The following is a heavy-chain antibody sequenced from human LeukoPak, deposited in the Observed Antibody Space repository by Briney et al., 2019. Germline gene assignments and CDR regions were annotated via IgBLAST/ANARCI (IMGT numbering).Heavy chain of an antibody. Sequence: GGSLRLSCAASGLTFSSSYMSWVRQAPGKGREWFSIIYNDGSTYYADSMQGRFTSSRDNSKNPLYLQVTRLRAEDTAMYYWARNILFAFDIWGQGTMVTVSS. V-gene: IGHV3-53*01. J-gene: IGHJ3*02. CDR1: GLTFSSSY. CDR3: ARNILFAFDI. CDR2: IYNDGST.